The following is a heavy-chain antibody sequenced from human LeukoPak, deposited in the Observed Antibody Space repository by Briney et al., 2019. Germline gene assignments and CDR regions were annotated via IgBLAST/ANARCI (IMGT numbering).Heavy chain of an antibody. D-gene: IGHD3-10*01. CDR3: YASGTFP. CDR1: GLTFSNAW. Sequence: GESLRLSCAASGLTFSNAWMTWVRQAPGKGLEWVGRIKSKSDGGTTDYAASVKGRFTTSRDDSKNTVYLQMNSLKIADTAVYFCYASGTFPWGQGTLVTVSS. J-gene: IGHJ5*02. CDR2: IKSKSDGGTT. V-gene: IGHV3-15*01.